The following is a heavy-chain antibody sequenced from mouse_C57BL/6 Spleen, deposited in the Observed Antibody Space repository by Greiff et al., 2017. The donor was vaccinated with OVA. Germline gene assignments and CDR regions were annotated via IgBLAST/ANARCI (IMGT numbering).Heavy chain of an antibody. D-gene: IGHD2-12*01. CDR2: ISSGGSYT. Sequence: EVMLVESGGDLVKPGGSLKLSCAASGFTFSSYGMSWVRQTPDKRLEWVATISSGGSYTYYPDSVKGRFTITRDNAKNTLYLHMSSLKSEDTAVYYCARHRVTTSSYFDYWGQGTTLTVSS. CDR3: ARHRVTTSSYFDY. J-gene: IGHJ2*01. CDR1: GFTFSSYG. V-gene: IGHV5-6*01.